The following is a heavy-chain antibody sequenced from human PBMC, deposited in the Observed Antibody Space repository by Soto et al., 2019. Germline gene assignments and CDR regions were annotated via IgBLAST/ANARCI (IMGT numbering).Heavy chain of an antibody. D-gene: IGHD1-26*01. CDR2: IYYSGST. CDR1: GGSISSYY. Sequence: SETLSLTCTVSGGSISSYYWSWIRQPPGKGLEWIGYIYYSGSTNYNPSLKSRVTISVDTSKNQFSLKLSSVTAADTAVYYCAGMVGANLYYFDYWGQGTLVNDPS. J-gene: IGHJ4*02. V-gene: IGHV4-59*01. CDR3: AGMVGANLYYFDY.